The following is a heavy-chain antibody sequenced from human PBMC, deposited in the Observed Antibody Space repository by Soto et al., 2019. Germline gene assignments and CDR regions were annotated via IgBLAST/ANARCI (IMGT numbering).Heavy chain of an antibody. V-gene: IGHV4-59*01. CDR3: AREAYNWNPYDAFDI. D-gene: IGHD1-20*01. J-gene: IGHJ3*02. CDR2: IYYSGST. Sequence: QVQLQESGPGLVKPSETLSLTCTVSGGSISSYYWSWIRQPPGKGLEWIGYIYYSGSTNYNPSLKSRVTISVDTSKNQFSLKLSSVTAADTAVYYCAREAYNWNPYDAFDIWGQGTMVTVSS. CDR1: GGSISSYY.